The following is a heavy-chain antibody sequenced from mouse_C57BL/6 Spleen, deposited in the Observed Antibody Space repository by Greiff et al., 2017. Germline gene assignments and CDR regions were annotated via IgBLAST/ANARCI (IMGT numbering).Heavy chain of an antibody. CDR1: GYTFTDYY. CDR3: ARSETAQATGNFDY. CDR2: IYPGSGNT. D-gene: IGHD3-2*02. Sequence: VKLQESGAELVRPGASVKLSCKASGYTFTDYYINWVKQRPGQGLEWIARIYPGSGNTYYNEKFKGKATLTAEKSSSTAYLQLSSLTSEDSAVYFCARSETAQATGNFDYWGQGTTLTVSS. V-gene: IGHV1-76*01. J-gene: IGHJ2*01.